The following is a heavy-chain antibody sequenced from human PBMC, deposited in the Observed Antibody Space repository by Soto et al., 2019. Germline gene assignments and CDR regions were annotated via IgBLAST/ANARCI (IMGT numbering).Heavy chain of an antibody. J-gene: IGHJ4*02. Sequence: GGSLRLSCAASGFSFSDYYMSWIRQAPGKGLEWVSYIDFTSNSIYYADSVKGRFTISRDNAKNSLYLQMNSLRSDDTAVYYCARGPYGSGSYHPFDYWGQGTLVTVSS. CDR3: ARGPYGSGSYHPFDY. V-gene: IGHV3-11*01. CDR2: IDFTSNSI. CDR1: GFSFSDYY. D-gene: IGHD3-10*01.